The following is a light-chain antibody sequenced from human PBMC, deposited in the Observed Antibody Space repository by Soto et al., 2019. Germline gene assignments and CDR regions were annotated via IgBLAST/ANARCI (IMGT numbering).Light chain of an antibody. J-gene: IGKJ1*01. CDR3: QQYNNLLRT. V-gene: IGKV3-15*01. CDR1: QSVSNN. Sequence: EIVMTQSPATLSASPGERATLSCRASQSVSNNLAWYQQKPGQAPRLLIYGASTRATGIPARFSGSGSGTEFTLTISSLQSEDFAIYYCQQYNNLLRTFGQGTKVEIK. CDR2: GAS.